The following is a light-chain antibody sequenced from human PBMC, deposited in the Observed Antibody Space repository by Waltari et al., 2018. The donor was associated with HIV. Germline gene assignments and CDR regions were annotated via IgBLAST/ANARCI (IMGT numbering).Light chain of an antibody. Sequence: NFILTQPHSVSESPGKTVTISCARNSGGLASNSVQWHHQPPGRAPTPVIYEDNQRPSGVPDRFSGSIDSSSNSASLTIYDLKTEDEADYYCQSYDSTNPCIFGTGTRVTVL. J-gene: IGLJ1*01. CDR1: SGGLASNS. V-gene: IGLV6-57*03. CDR3: QSYDSTNPCI. CDR2: EDN.